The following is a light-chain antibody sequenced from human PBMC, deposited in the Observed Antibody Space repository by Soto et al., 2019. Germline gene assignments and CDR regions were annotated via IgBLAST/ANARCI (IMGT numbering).Light chain of an antibody. CDR3: QHYKTWPLA. CDR1: QTVGSD. V-gene: IGKV3-15*01. CDR2: VAD. Sequence: EIVMTQSPATLSVSPGERAALSCIASQTVGSDLAWYQQRPGQPPRLLVYVADTRATGVPARFSGSGSGTEFTLTISSLQSEDFAVYYCQHYKTWPLAFGQGTKVETK. J-gene: IGKJ1*01.